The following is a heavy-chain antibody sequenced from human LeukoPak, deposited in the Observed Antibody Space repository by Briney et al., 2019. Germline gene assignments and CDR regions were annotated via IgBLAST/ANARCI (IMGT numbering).Heavy chain of an antibody. D-gene: IGHD1-26*01. Sequence: VSVKVSCKASGYTFTGYYMHWVRQAPGQGLEWMGRINPNSGGTNYAQKFQGRVTMTRDTSISTAYMELSRLRSDDTAVYYCARIKSGSYQSYYYYYGMDVWGQGTTVTVSS. V-gene: IGHV1-2*06. CDR2: INPNSGGT. CDR3: ARIKSGSYQSYYYYYGMDV. J-gene: IGHJ6*02. CDR1: GYTFTGYY.